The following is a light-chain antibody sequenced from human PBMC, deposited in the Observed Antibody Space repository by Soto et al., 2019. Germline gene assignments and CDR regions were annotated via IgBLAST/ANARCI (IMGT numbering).Light chain of an antibody. Sequence: DIQMTQSPSTLSGSVGDRVTITCRASQRISSWLAWYQQKPGKAPKFLIYDGSTLESGVPSRFSGSGSGTEFTLTISSLQPDDFATYYCQHYNSYSEAFGQGTKVDNK. V-gene: IGKV1-5*01. CDR3: QHYNSYSEA. J-gene: IGKJ1*01. CDR2: DGS. CDR1: QRISSW.